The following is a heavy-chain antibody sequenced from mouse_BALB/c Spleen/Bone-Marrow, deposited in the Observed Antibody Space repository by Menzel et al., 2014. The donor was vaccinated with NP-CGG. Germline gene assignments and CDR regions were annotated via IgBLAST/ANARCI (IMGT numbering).Heavy chain of an antibody. Sequence: VQLKESGAELVRPGALVKLSCKASGFNIKDYYMHWVKQRPEQGLEWIGWIDPENGNTIYDPKFQGKASITADTSSNTAYLQLSSLTSEDTAVYYCARGREAMDYWGQGTLVTVSS. CDR2: IDPENGNT. J-gene: IGHJ4*01. V-gene: IGHV14-1*02. CDR3: ARGREAMDY. CDR1: GFNIKDYY.